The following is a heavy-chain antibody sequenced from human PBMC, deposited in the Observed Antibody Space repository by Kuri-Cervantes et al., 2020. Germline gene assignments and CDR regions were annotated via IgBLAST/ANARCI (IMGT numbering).Heavy chain of an antibody. V-gene: IGHV3-21*01. D-gene: IGHD3-10*01. CDR2: ISSSSSYI. J-gene: IGHJ4*02. CDR3: ARAGGDLYYGSGLDY. Sequence: GGSLRLSCAASGFTFSSYSMNWVRQAPGKGLEWVSSISSSSSYIYYADSVKGRFTISRDNAKNSLYLQMNSLRAEDTAVYYCARAGGDLYYGSGLDYWGQGTLVTVSS. CDR1: GFTFSSYS.